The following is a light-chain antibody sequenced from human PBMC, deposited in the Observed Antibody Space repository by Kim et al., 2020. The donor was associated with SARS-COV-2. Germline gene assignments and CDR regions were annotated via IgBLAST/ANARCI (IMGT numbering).Light chain of an antibody. J-gene: IGKJ2*01. CDR3: QQYYSTPYT. V-gene: IGKV4-1*01. CDR2: WAS. CDR1: QSVLYSSNNNNY. Sequence: DIVMTQSPDSLAVSLGERATVNCKSSQSVLYSSNNNNYLAWYQQKPGQPPKLLIYWASTRESGVPDRFRGSGSGTDFTLTISSLQAEDVAVYYCQQYYSTPYTFGQGTKLEI.